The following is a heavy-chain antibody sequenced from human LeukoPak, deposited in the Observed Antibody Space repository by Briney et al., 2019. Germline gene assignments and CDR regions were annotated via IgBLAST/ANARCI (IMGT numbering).Heavy chain of an antibody. CDR3: ARYFSGGQFKWFDP. CDR1: GDSISSGDYS. CDR2: IYHGGSA. V-gene: IGHV4-30-2*01. Sequence: PSETLSLTCAVSGDSISSGDYSWSWIRQPPGKGLEWIGYIYHGGSAYYSPSLKSRANISVDKSKNQFSLKLSSVTAADTAVYYCARYFSGGQFKWFDPWGQGTLVTVSS. J-gene: IGHJ5*02. D-gene: IGHD1-26*01.